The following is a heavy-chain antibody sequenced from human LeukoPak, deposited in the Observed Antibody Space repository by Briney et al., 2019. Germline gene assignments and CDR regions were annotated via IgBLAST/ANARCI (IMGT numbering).Heavy chain of an antibody. J-gene: IGHJ4*02. D-gene: IGHD3-22*01. Sequence: PSETLSLTCAVYGGSFSGYYWSWIRQPPGKGLEWIGEINHSGSTNYNPSLKSRVTISVDTSKNQFSLELSSVTAADTAVYYCARGKGYYDSSGYSDWGQGTLVTVSS. CDR3: ARGKGYYDSSGYSD. CDR1: GGSFSGYY. V-gene: IGHV4-34*01. CDR2: INHSGST.